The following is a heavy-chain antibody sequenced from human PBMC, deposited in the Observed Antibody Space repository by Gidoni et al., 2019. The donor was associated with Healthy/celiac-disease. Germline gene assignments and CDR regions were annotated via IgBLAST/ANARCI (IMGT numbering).Heavy chain of an antibody. J-gene: IGHJ4*02. V-gene: IGHV4-39*01. CDR1: GGSISSRSYY. Sequence: QLQLQESGPGLVKPSATLSLTCTVSGGSISSRSYYWGWIRQPPGKGLEWIGSIYYSGSTYYNPSLNSRVTISVDTSKNQFSLKLSSVTAADTAVYYCARRRSIVVVPAAMPGEDSLDYWGQGTLVTVSS. CDR3: ARRRSIVVVPAAMPGEDSLDY. CDR2: IYYSGST. D-gene: IGHD2-2*01.